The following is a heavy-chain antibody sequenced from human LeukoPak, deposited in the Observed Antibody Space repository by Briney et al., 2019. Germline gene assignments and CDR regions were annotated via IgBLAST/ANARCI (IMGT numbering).Heavy chain of an antibody. CDR2: IASNGGSQ. CDR1: GGSISR. V-gene: IGHV3-30*18. CDR3: AKRGHYSLNWYHYFDY. Sequence: LSLTCTVSGGSISRSNYYWGWIRQAPGKGLEWVAAIASNGGSQYYADSVKGRFTISRDNSKNTLFLQMNSLRPDDTAVYYCAKRGHYSLNWYHYFDYWGQGTLVTVSS. D-gene: IGHD6-13*01. J-gene: IGHJ4*02.